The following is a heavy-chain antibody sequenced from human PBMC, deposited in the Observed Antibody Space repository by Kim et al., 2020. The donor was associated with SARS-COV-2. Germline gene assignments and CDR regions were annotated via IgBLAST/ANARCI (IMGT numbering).Heavy chain of an antibody. Sequence: SVKGRFTISRDNAKSSLSLQKNSLRAEDTAVYYCARSVYCSSTSCFYGMDVWGQGTTVTVSS. J-gene: IGHJ6*02. V-gene: IGHV3-48*03. D-gene: IGHD2-2*01. CDR3: ARSVYCSSTSCFYGMDV.